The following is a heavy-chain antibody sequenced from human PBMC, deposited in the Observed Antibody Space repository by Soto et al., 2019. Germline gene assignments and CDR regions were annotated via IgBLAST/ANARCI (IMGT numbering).Heavy chain of an antibody. J-gene: IGHJ4*02. D-gene: IGHD6-6*01. V-gene: IGHV3-33*06. Sequence: GGSLRLSCAASGFTFSSFAIHWVRQAPGKGLEWVAVIWYDGGHQFYADSVKGRFTIARDNSKNTLSLHVTSLRAEDTAIYYCAKDRHSTSSGYFDNWGQGTLVTVSS. CDR1: GFTFSSFA. CDR3: AKDRHSTSSGYFDN. CDR2: IWYDGGHQ.